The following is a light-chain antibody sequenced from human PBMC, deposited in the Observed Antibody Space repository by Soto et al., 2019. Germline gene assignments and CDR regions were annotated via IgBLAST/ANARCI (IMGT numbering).Light chain of an antibody. CDR3: MQGLQTRFT. CDR2: LGS. J-gene: IGKJ3*01. Sequence: DIVMTQSPLSLPVTPGEPASISCRSSQSLLHSNGYNYLDSYLQKPGQSPQLLIYLGSNRASGVPDRFSGSGSGTDFTLKISRVEAEDVGVYYCMQGLQTRFTFGPGTKVEIK. CDR1: QSLLHSNGYNY. V-gene: IGKV2-28*01.